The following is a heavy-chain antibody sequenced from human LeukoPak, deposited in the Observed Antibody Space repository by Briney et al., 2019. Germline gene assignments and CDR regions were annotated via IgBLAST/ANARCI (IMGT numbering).Heavy chain of an antibody. CDR3: TRQRSTSTDYYGMDV. CDR1: GDTVSSNTAA. CDR2: TYYRSKWNN. D-gene: IGHD6-6*01. Sequence: SQALSLTCAISGDTVSSNTAAWNWIRQSPSRGLEWLGRTYYRSKWNNDYAVSVQNRITINPDTSKNQFSLQLKSATPEDTAVYYCTRQRSTSTDYYGMDVWGQGTTVTVSS. J-gene: IGHJ6*02. V-gene: IGHV6-1*01.